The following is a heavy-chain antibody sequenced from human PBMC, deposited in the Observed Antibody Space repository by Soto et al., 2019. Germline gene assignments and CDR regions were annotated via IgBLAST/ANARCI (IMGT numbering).Heavy chain of an antibody. V-gene: IGHV4-30-2*01. D-gene: IGHD5-18*01. Sequence: QPQLQESGSGLVKPSQTLSLTCAVSGGSISSGGYSWSWIRQPPGKGLEWIGYIYHSGSTYYNPSLKSRVTISVDRSKNQFSLKLSSVTAADTAVYYCARHNTASEAFDIWGQGTMVTVSS. CDR3: ARHNTASEAFDI. CDR2: IYHSGST. J-gene: IGHJ3*02. CDR1: GGSISSGGYS.